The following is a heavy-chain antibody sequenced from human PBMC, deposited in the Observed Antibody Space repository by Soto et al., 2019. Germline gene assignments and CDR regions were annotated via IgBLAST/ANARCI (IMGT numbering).Heavy chain of an antibody. D-gene: IGHD6-6*01. CDR1: GGSISSGGYY. Sequence: QVQLQESGPGLVKPSQTLSLTCTVSGGSISSGGYYWSWIRQHPGKGLEWIGYIYYSGSTYYNPSLKSRVTISVDTSKNQFSLKLSSVTAADTAVYYCARDGIEYPWLMVDPWGQGTLVTVSS. CDR3: ARDGIEYPWLMVDP. CDR2: IYYSGST. J-gene: IGHJ5*02. V-gene: IGHV4-31*03.